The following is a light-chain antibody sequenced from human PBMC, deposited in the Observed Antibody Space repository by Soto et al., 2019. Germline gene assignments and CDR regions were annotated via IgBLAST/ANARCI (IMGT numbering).Light chain of an antibody. Sequence: IVLTQSPGTLSLSPGERATLSCRASQSVSSRYLAWYQPKPGQAPRLVIYGASSRANGIPARFSGSGSGTDFTLTISSLEPEDFAVYYGQQRSNWPPVTFGPGTRMEIK. V-gene: IGKV3D-20*02. J-gene: IGKJ5*01. CDR2: GAS. CDR1: QSVSSRY. CDR3: QQRSNWPPVT.